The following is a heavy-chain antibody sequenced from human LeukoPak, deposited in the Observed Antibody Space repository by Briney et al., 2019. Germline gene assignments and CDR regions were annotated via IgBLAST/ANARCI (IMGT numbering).Heavy chain of an antibody. CDR3: TRDHTSYYTMDV. Sequence: ASVKVSCKASGYDFITFDINWVRQAPGQGLEWMGWMNPNSGRSGLAQKFQGTVTMTRDTSINTAYMVVRNLRFEDSAVYYCTRDHTSYYTMDVWGQGTAVTVSS. D-gene: IGHD2-2*02. V-gene: IGHV1-8*01. J-gene: IGHJ6*02. CDR1: GYDFITFD. CDR2: MNPNSGRS.